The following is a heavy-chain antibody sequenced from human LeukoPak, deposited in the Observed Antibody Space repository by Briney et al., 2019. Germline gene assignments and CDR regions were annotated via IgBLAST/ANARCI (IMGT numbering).Heavy chain of an antibody. CDR3: ARASYYYDTSGLGAFDI. J-gene: IGHJ3*02. CDR1: GFTFDDHA. Sequence: GGSLRLSCAASGFTFDDHAMYWVRQAPGKGLEWVSGINWDGSRIGYADAVKGRFTISRDSAKNSLYLQMNSLRTEDTALYYCARASYYYDTSGLGAFDIWGQGTLVIVSS. D-gene: IGHD3-22*01. V-gene: IGHV3-9*01. CDR2: INWDGSRI.